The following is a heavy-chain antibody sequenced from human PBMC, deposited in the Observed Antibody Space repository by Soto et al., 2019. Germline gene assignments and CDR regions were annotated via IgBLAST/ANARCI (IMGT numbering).Heavy chain of an antibody. J-gene: IGHJ3*02. Sequence: QVQLVESGGGVVQPGRSLRLSCAASGFTFSSYGMHWVRQAPGKGLEWVAVIWYDGSNKYYADSVKGRFTISRDNSKNKLYLQMNSLRAEDTAVYYCARGLEQWPRDAFDIWGQGTMVTVSS. CDR2: IWYDGSNK. CDR1: GFTFSSYG. V-gene: IGHV3-33*01. CDR3: ARGLEQWPRDAFDI. D-gene: IGHD6-19*01.